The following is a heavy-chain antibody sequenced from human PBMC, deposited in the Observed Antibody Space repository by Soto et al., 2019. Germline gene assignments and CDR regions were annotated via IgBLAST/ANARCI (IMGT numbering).Heavy chain of an antibody. CDR1: GFTFSSYS. V-gene: IGHV3-48*02. CDR2: ISSSSSTI. CDR3: ASWGPYSSGWSDAFDI. D-gene: IGHD6-19*01. Sequence: EVQLVESGGGLVQPGGSLRLSCAASGFTFSSYSMNWVRQAPGKGLEWVSYISSSSSTIYYADSVKGRFTISRDNAKNSLYLQMNSLRDEDTAVYYCASWGPYSSGWSDAFDIWGQGTMVTVSS. J-gene: IGHJ3*02.